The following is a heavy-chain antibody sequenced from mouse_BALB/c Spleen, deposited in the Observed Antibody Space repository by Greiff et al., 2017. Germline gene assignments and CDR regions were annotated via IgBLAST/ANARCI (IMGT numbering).Heavy chain of an antibody. V-gene: IGHV5-6-5*01. J-gene: IGHJ3*01. Sequence: EVNVVESGGGLVKPGGSLKLSCAASGFTFSSYAMSWVRQTPEKRLEWVASISSGGSTYYPDSVKGRFTISRDNARNILYLQMSSLRSEDTAMYYCARGLGSWFAYWGQGTLVTVSA. CDR2: ISSGGST. CDR3: ARGLGSWFAY. CDR1: GFTFSSYA.